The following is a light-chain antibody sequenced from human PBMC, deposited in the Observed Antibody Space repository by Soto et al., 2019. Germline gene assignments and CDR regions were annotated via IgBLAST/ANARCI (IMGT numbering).Light chain of an antibody. J-gene: IGLJ2*01. V-gene: IGLV1-44*01. CDR3: AKSDDSLTGHVV. CDR1: SSNIGSNT. Sequence: QSVLTQPPSASGTPGQRVTISCSGSSSNIGSNTVNWYQQLPGTAPKLLIYGNNQRPSGVPDRFSGSKSGTSASLAISGLQSEDEADYYCAKSDDSLTGHVVFGGGTQLTVL. CDR2: GNN.